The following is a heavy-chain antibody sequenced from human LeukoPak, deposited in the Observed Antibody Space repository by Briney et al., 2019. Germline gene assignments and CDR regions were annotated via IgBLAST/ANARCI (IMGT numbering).Heavy chain of an antibody. Sequence: SVKVSCKASGGTFSSYAISWVRQAPGQGLEWMGRIIPILGIANYAQKFQGRVTITADKSTSTAYMELSSLRSEDTAVYYYARDSGSYSYYYYYMDVWGKGTTVTVSS. CDR3: ARDSGSYSYYYYYMDV. V-gene: IGHV1-69*04. CDR1: GGTFSSYA. J-gene: IGHJ6*03. CDR2: IIPILGIA. D-gene: IGHD1-26*01.